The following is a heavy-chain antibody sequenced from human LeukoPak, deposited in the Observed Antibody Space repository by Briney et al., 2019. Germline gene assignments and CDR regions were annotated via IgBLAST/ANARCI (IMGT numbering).Heavy chain of an antibody. CDR1: GFTFSSYS. D-gene: IGHD1-14*01. CDR3: ASTNHDYEGGY. V-gene: IGHV3-21*01. Sequence: GGSLRLPCAASGFTFSSYSMNWVRQAPGKGLEWVSSISSSSSYIYYADSVKGRFTISRDNAKNSLYLQMNSLRAEDTAVYYCASTNHDYEGGYWGQGTLVTVSS. CDR2: ISSSSSYI. J-gene: IGHJ4*02.